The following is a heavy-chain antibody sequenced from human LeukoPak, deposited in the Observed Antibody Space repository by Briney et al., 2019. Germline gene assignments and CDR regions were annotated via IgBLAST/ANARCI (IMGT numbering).Heavy chain of an antibody. V-gene: IGHV5-10-1*01. J-gene: IGHJ4*02. CDR2: IDPSDSYT. Sequence: LGESLKISCKGSGYSFTSYWISWVRQRPGKGLEWMGRIDPSDSYTNYSPPFQGHVTISADKSISTAYLQWSSLKASDTAMYYCARLYPVAAVGFDYWGQGTLVTVSS. CDR3: ARLYPVAAVGFDY. CDR1: GYSFTSYW. D-gene: IGHD6-13*01.